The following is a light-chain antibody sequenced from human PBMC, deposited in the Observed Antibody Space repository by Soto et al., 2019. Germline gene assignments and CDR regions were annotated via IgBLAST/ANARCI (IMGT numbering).Light chain of an antibody. J-gene: IGLJ3*02. CDR2: EVS. V-gene: IGLV2-8*01. Sequence: QSALTQPASVSGSPGQSITISCTGTSSDVGGYNYVSWYQQHPGKAPKVLIYEVSKRPSGVPDRFSGSKSGNTASLTVSGLQAEDEAAYSCSSYAGSNNLVFGGGTQLTVL. CDR1: SSDVGGYNY. CDR3: SSYAGSNNLV.